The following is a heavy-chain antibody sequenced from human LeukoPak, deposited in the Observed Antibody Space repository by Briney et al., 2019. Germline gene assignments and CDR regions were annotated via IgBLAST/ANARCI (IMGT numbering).Heavy chain of an antibody. Sequence: ATVKVSCKASGYTFTGYYMHWVRQAPGQGPEWMGWISPNNGDTRYSQKFQGRVTMTTDTSISTAYMELSGLTSDDTAVYYCAAPGYKYGYVLDHWGQGTLVTVSS. CDR3: AAPGYKYGYVLDH. V-gene: IGHV1-2*02. J-gene: IGHJ4*02. CDR1: GYTFTGYY. CDR2: ISPNNGDT. D-gene: IGHD5-18*01.